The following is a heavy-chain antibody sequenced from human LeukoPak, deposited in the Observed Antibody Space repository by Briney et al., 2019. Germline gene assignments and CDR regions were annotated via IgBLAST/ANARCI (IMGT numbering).Heavy chain of an antibody. CDR1: GFTFTKYA. V-gene: IGHV3-23*01. J-gene: IGHJ5*02. CDR3: AKDYNNYFDP. Sequence: GGSLRLSCAASGFTFTKYAMSWVRQAPGKGLEWVSAISGDGGSAYYGDSVKGRFTISRDNSKNTLWLQMNSLRADDTAVYYRAKDYNNYFDPWGQGTLVTVSS. CDR2: ISGDGGSA.